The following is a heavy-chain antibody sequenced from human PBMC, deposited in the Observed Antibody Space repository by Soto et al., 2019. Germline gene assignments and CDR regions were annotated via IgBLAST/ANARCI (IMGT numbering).Heavy chain of an antibody. Sequence: SQTLPLTCTVSGGSISSYYWSWIRQPQGKGLEWIGYIYYSGSTNYNPSLKSRVTISVDTSKNQFSLKLSSVTAADTAVYYCAREYSSSFGYYYYGMDVWGQGTTVTVSS. CDR1: GGSISSYY. CDR3: AREYSSSFGYYYYGMDV. J-gene: IGHJ6*02. D-gene: IGHD6-6*01. CDR2: IYYSGST. V-gene: IGHV4-59*01.